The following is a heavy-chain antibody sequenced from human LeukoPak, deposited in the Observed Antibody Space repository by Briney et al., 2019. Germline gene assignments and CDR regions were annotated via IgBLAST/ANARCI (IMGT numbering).Heavy chain of an antibody. J-gene: IGHJ3*02. CDR3: AKGSGYCSSTSCYAYAFDI. V-gene: IGHV3-30*18. D-gene: IGHD2-2*03. CDR2: ISYDGSNK. CDR1: GFTFSSYG. Sequence: GRSLRLSCAASGFTFSSYGMHWVRQAPGKGLEWVAVISYDGSNKYYADSVKGRFTISRDNSKNTLYLQMNSLRAEDTDVYYCAKGSGYCSSTSCYAYAFDIWGQGTMVTVSS.